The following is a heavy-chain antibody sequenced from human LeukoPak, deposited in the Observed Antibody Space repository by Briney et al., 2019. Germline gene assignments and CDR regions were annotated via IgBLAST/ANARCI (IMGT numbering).Heavy chain of an antibody. CDR3: ARATGTTYYSYSWFDP. J-gene: IGHJ5*02. CDR2: INPSGGTT. CDR1: GYSFTSHY. Sequence: ASVKVSCKASGYSFTSHYMHWVRQAPGQGLEWMGIINPSGGTTTYTQKFQGRVTMTRDTSTGTVYMELSSLRSDDTAVYYCARATGTTYYSYSWFDPWGQGTLVTVSS. D-gene: IGHD1-1*01. V-gene: IGHV1-46*01.